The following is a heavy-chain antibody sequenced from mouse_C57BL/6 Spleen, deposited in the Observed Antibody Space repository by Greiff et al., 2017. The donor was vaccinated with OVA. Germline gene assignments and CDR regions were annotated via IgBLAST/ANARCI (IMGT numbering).Heavy chain of an antibody. CDR1: GYTFTSYW. CDR3: AGYGYDGVYAMDY. D-gene: IGHD2-2*01. V-gene: IGHV1-55*01. CDR2: IYPGSGST. Sequence: QVQLQQPGAELVKPGASVKMSCKASGYTFTSYWITWVKQRPGQGLEWIGDIYPGSGSTNYNEKFKSKATLTVDTSSSTAYMQLSSLTSEDSAVYYCAGYGYDGVYAMDYWGQGTSVTVSS. J-gene: IGHJ4*01.